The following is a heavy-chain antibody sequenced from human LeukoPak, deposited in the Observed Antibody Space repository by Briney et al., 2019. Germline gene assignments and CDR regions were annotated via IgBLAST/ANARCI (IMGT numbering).Heavy chain of an antibody. J-gene: IGHJ4*02. D-gene: IGHD3-3*01. Sequence: PSETLSLTCTVSGGSISSYYWSWIRQPPGKGLEWIGYIYYSGSTNYNPSLKGRVTISVDTSKNQFSLKLSSVTAADTAVYYCARHSTVYDFWSGYPRPYYFDYWGQGTLVTVSS. V-gene: IGHV4-59*08. CDR2: IYYSGST. CDR1: GGSISSYY. CDR3: ARHSTVYDFWSGYPRPYYFDY.